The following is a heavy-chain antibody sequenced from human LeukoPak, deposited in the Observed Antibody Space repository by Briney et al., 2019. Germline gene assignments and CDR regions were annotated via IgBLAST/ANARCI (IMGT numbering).Heavy chain of an antibody. V-gene: IGHV1-2*02. J-gene: IGHJ4*02. CDR2: INPNSGGT. CDR1: GYTFTVYF. CDR3: ARELNYDSSGYYFDY. Sequence: GASVKVPCTASGYTFTVYFMHWVRQAPGQGLEWMGWINPNSGGTNYAQKFQGRVTMTRDTSISTAYMELSRLRSDDTAGYYCARELNYDSSGYYFDYWGQGTLVTVSS. D-gene: IGHD3-22*01.